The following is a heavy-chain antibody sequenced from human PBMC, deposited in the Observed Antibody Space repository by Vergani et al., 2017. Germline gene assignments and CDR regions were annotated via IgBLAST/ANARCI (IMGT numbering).Heavy chain of an antibody. CDR3: ARGRRGCSSTSCYKYYFDY. V-gene: IGHV1-8*01. J-gene: IGHJ4*02. CDR1: GYTFTSYD. D-gene: IGHD2-2*01. Sequence: QVQLVQSGAEVKKPGASVKVSCKASGYTFTSYDINWVRQATGQGLEWMGWMNPNSGNTGYEQKFQGRVTMTRNTSISTAYMELSSLRSKDTAVYYCARGRRGCSSTSCYKYYFDYWGQGTLVTVSS. CDR2: MNPNSGNT.